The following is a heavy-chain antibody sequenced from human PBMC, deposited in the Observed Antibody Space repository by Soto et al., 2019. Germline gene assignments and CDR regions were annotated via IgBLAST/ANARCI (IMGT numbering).Heavy chain of an antibody. J-gene: IGHJ6*02. CDR1: GGTFSSYT. Sequence: QVQLVQSGAEVKKPGSSVKVSCKASGGTFSSYTISWVRQAPGQGLEWMGRIIPILGIANYAQKFQGRVTITAEKSTSKAYMELSSLRSEDTAVYYCASLMSSGYYYGMDVWGQGTTVTVSS. CDR2: IIPILGIA. CDR3: ASLMSSGYYYGMDV. D-gene: IGHD3-10*01. V-gene: IGHV1-69*02.